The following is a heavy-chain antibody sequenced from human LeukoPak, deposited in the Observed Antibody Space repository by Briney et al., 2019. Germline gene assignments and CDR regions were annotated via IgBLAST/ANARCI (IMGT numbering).Heavy chain of an antibody. CDR2: ISAYNGNT. V-gene: IGHV1-18*04. CDR1: GYTFTSYG. CDR3: ARGIAVAGTIFDY. J-gene: IGHJ4*02. D-gene: IGHD6-19*01. Sequence: ASVKVSFKSSGYTFTSYGISWVRKPPGQGLEWMGWISAYNGNTNYAQKLQGRVTITTDTSTSTAYMELRSLRSDDTAVYYCARGIAVAGTIFDYWGQGTLVTVSS.